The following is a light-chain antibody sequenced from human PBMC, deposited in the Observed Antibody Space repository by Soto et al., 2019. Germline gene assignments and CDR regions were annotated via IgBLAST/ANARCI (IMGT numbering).Light chain of an antibody. CDR2: DAS. J-gene: IGKJ2*01. Sequence: DIQMTQSPSSLSASLGDRVTITCQASRDISVYLNWYQQKPGKPPKLIVYDASNLQTRVPSRFSGSGSSTHFSFTISSLQPEDIATYYCQQYDYLPPYTFGQGTTLEIK. CDR1: RDISVY. CDR3: QQYDYLPPYT. V-gene: IGKV1-33*01.